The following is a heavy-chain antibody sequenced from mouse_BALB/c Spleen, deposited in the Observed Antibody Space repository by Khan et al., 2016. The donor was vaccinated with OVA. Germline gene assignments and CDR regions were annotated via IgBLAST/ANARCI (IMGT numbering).Heavy chain of an antibody. J-gene: IGHJ2*01. CDR1: GFTFSNYA. V-gene: IGHV5-9-3*01. CDR2: ISSGGSYT. CDR3: ARTPGYYGSNYFDY. D-gene: IGHD1-1*01. Sequence: EVELVESGGGLVKPGGSLKLSCTVSGFTFSNYAMSWVRQTPEKRQEWVATISSGGSYTYYPDSVKGRFTISRDNANNTLYLQMSSLRSEDTAMFYCARTPGYYGSNYFDYWGQGTTLTVSS.